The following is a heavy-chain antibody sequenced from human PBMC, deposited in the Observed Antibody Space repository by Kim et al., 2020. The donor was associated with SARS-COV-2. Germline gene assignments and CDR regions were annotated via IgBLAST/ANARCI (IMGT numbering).Heavy chain of an antibody. CDR2: MNASSGNT. D-gene: IGHD3-16*02. J-gene: IGHJ4*02. V-gene: IGHV1-8*01. CDR3: ARGNSPSPSSVVKAYYFDY. Sequence: ASVKVSCKASGYTFTNYDVSWVRQAAGQGLEWMGWMNASSGNTGIAQRFQGRLTMTRNIHMNTAYMELSRLRSDDTAVYYCARGNSPSPSSVVKAYYFDYWGQGSLVTVSS. CDR1: GYTFTNYD.